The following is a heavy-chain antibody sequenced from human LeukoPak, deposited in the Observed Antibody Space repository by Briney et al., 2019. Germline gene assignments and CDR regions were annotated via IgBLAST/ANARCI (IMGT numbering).Heavy chain of an antibody. CDR3: ARGVYIAAAQYGY. CDR1: GGSISNYY. V-gene: IGHV4-59*01. CDR2: IYYSGTT. Sequence: SETLSLTCTVSGGSISNYYWSWIRQPPGKGLEWIGYIYYSGTTNYNPSLKSRVTISVDTSKNQFSLKLNPVTAADTAVYYCARGVYIAAAQYGYWGQGTLVTVSS. J-gene: IGHJ4*02. D-gene: IGHD6-13*01.